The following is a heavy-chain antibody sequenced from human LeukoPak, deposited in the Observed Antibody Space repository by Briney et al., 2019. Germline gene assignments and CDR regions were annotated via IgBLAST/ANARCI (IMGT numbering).Heavy chain of an antibody. Sequence: GASVKVSCKASGYTFTSYGISWVRQAPGQGLEWMGWISAYNGNTNYAQKFQGRVTMTRDTSTSTVYMELSSLRSEDTAVYYCARDTYDILTGNQFDYWGQGTLVTVSS. J-gene: IGHJ4*02. CDR2: ISAYNGNT. V-gene: IGHV1-18*01. CDR3: ARDTYDILTGNQFDY. D-gene: IGHD3-9*01. CDR1: GYTFTSYG.